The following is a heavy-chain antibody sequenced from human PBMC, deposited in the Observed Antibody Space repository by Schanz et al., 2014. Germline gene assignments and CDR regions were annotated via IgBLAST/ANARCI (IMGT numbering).Heavy chain of an antibody. Sequence: QVQLVQSGAEMKKPGSSVRVSCKASGGPLSSSPINWVRQAPGQGLEWMGGVIPMLGITNYAERFQGRVTITADPSTACMELSSLRSEDTAVYYCARGYCSRASCYLEYFDLWGRGTLVTVSS. CDR1: GGPLSSSP. V-gene: IGHV1-69*02. D-gene: IGHD2-2*01. CDR2: VIPMLGIT. CDR3: ARGYCSRASCYLEYFDL. J-gene: IGHJ2*01.